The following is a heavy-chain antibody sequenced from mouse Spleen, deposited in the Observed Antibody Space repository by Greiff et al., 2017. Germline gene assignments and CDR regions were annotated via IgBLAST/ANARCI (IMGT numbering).Heavy chain of an antibody. CDR3: ARDGWGAMDY. Sequence: VKLMESGPELVKPGALVKISCKASGYTFTSYDINWVKQRPGPGLECIAWIYPGDGSTKYNEKFKGKATLTADKSSSKAYMQLSSLTSENSAVYFCARDGWGAMDYWGQGTSVTVSS. CDR1: GYTFTSYD. J-gene: IGHJ4*01. D-gene: IGHD2-3*01. V-gene: IGHV1S56*01. CDR2: IYPGDGST.